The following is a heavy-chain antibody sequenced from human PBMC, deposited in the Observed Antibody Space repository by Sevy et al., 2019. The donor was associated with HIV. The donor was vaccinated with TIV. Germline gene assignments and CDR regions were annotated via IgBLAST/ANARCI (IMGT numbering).Heavy chain of an antibody. CDR3: ERVIGYCGGDCYTDRHLFDY. J-gene: IGHJ4*02. CDR1: GFTFSDYY. CDR2: ISSSGSTI. Sequence: GGSLRLSCAASGFTFSDYYMSWIRQAPGKGLEWVSYISSSGSTIYYADSVKGPFTISRDNAKNSLYLQMNSLRDEDTAVYYCERVIGYCGGDCYTDRHLFDYWGQGTLVTVSS. V-gene: IGHV3-11*01. D-gene: IGHD2-21*02.